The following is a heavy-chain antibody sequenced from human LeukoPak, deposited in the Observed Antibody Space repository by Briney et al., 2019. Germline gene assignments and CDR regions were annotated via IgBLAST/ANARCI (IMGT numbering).Heavy chain of an antibody. V-gene: IGHV3-30*18. CDR2: ISFDGSHK. CDR3: AKLTLAYYDSSGYYFNDAFDI. J-gene: IGHJ3*02. CDR1: AFTFSSYG. D-gene: IGHD3-22*01. Sequence: GGSLRLSCAASAFTFSSYGMHWVRQAPGKGLEWVAVISFDGSHKYYADSVKGRFTISRDNSKNTLYLQMNSLRAEDTAVYYCAKLTLAYYDSSGYYFNDAFDIWGQGTMVTVSS.